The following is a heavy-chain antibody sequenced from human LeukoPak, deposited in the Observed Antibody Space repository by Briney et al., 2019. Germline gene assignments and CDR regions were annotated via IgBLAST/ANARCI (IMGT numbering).Heavy chain of an antibody. CDR1: GGTFSSYA. Sequence: SVKVSCKASGGTFSSYAISWVRQAPGQGLEWVGGIIPIFGTANYAQKFQGRVTITADESTSTAYMELSSLRSEDTAVYYCARGGVVVPAATSFDPWGQGTLVTVSS. J-gene: IGHJ5*02. D-gene: IGHD2-2*01. V-gene: IGHV1-69*13. CDR2: IIPIFGTA. CDR3: ARGGVVVPAATSFDP.